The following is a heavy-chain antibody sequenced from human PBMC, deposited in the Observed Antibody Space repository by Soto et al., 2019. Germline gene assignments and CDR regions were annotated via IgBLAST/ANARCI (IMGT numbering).Heavy chain of an antibody. D-gene: IGHD3-3*01. CDR3: ARTRDFWSGNDAFDI. CDR2: MYYSGST. J-gene: IGHJ3*02. V-gene: IGHV4-61*01. CDR1: GGPVSSGSYY. Sequence: SETLSLTCTVSGGPVSSGSYYWSWIRQPPGKGLEWIGYMYYSGSTNYNPSLKSRVTISLDTSKNQFSLKLSSVTAADTAVYFCARTRDFWSGNDAFDIWGQGTMVTVSS.